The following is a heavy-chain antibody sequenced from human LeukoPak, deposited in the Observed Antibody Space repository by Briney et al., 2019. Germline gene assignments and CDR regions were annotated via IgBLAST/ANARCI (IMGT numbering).Heavy chain of an antibody. CDR2: LYSDGNT. CDR1: GFTIITND. D-gene: IGHD1-14*01. J-gene: IGHJ4*02. V-gene: IGHV3-53*01. Sequence: GGSLRLSCAASGFTIITNDMTWVRQAPGKGLEWVSVLYSDGNTKYADSVQGRFTISRDNSKNTLYLEMNGLSPDDTAVYYCARGVEPLAANTLAYWGQGTLVTVSS. CDR3: ARGVEPLAANTLAY.